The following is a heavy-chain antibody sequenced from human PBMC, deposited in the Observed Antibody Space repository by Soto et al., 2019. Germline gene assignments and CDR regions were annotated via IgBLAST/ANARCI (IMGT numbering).Heavy chain of an antibody. CDR1: GYTFTSYD. J-gene: IGHJ5*02. CDR3: ARKGGSRRANWFDP. Sequence: ASVKVSCKASGYTFTSYDINWVRQATGQGLEWMGWMNPNSGNTGYAQKFQGRVTMTRNTSISTAYMELSSLRSEDTAVYDCARKGGSRRANWFDPWGQGTLVTVSS. CDR2: MNPNSGNT. D-gene: IGHD6-13*01. V-gene: IGHV1-8*01.